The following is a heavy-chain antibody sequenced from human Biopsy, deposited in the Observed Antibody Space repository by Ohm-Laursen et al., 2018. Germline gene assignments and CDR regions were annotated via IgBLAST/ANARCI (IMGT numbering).Heavy chain of an antibody. CDR2: IDSGGYT. CDR1: GFTFSDYA. V-gene: IGHV3-53*01. J-gene: IGHJ3*02. Sequence: SLRLSCAASGFTFSDYAMHWVRQAPGKGLEWVSVIDSGGYTHYTDSVKGRFTISRDNSKNTLYLQINNLSAEDTAVYYCARSTYYYESSGTRRGLDIWGQGTMVTVSS. CDR3: ARSTYYYESSGTRRGLDI. D-gene: IGHD3-22*01.